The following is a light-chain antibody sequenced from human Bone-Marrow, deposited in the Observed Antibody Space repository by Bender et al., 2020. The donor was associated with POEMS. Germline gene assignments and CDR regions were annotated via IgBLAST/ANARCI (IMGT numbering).Light chain of an antibody. CDR1: SSNIGSHY. V-gene: IGLV1-47*01. CDR2: RNN. CDR3: AAWDDSLSGWV. J-gene: IGLJ3*02. Sequence: QSVLTQPPSASGTPGQRVTISCSGSSSNIGSHYVYWYQQLSGTAPKPLIYRNNQRPSGVPDRFSGSKSGTSASLAISGLRSEDEADYYCAAWDDSLSGWVFGGGTKLTVL.